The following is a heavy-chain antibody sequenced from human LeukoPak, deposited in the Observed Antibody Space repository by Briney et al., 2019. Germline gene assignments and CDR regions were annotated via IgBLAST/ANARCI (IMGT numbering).Heavy chain of an antibody. J-gene: IGHJ4*02. V-gene: IGHV3-33*01. CDR2: IWYDGSNK. Sequence: GGSLRLSCAASGFNFSNYGMHWVRQAPGKGLEWVTVIWYDGSNKYYAESVKDRFTISRDNSKNTVYLQMNSLRAEDTAVYYCARDGRGPADYWGQGTLVTISS. CDR1: GFNFSNYG. D-gene: IGHD3-16*01. CDR3: ARDGRGPADY.